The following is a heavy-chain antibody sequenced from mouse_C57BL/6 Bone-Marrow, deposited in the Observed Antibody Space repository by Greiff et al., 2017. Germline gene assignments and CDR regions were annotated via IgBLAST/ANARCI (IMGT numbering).Heavy chain of an antibody. J-gene: IGHJ1*03. Sequence: QVHVKQSGAELVRPGASVKLSCKASGYTFTDYYINWVKQRPGQGLEWIARIYPGSGNTYYNEKFKGKATLTAEKSSSTAYMQLSSLTSEDSAVYFCAREGVYYGPRNFDVWGTGTTVTVSS. CDR2: IYPGSGNT. CDR3: AREGVYYGPRNFDV. D-gene: IGHD1-1*01. CDR1: GYTFTDYY. V-gene: IGHV1-76*01.